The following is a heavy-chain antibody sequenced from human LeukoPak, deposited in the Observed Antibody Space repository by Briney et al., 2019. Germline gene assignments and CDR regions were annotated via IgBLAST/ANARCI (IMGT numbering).Heavy chain of an antibody. Sequence: PSETLSLTCTVSGGSISSYYWSWIRQPPGQGLEWIGYIYYSGSTYYNPSLKSRVTISVDTSKNQFSLKLSSVTAADTAVYYCARDFYGSGTRGDAFDIWGQGTMVTVSS. J-gene: IGHJ3*02. V-gene: IGHV4-59*12. CDR3: ARDFYGSGTRGDAFDI. D-gene: IGHD3-10*01. CDR2: IYYSGST. CDR1: GGSISSYY.